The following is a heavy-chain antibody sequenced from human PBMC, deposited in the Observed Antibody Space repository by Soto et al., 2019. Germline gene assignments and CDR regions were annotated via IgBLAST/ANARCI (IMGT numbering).Heavy chain of an antibody. Sequence: QVQLVESGGGVVQPGRSLRLSCAASGFTFSSYAMHWVRQAPGKGLEWVAVISYDGSNKYYADSVKGRFTISRDNSKNTLYLQMNSLRAEDTAVYYCARDLTGYSSSWYFDYWGQGTLVTVSS. CDR2: ISYDGSNK. CDR1: GFTFSSYA. J-gene: IGHJ4*02. CDR3: ARDLTGYSSSWYFDY. V-gene: IGHV3-30-3*01. D-gene: IGHD6-13*01.